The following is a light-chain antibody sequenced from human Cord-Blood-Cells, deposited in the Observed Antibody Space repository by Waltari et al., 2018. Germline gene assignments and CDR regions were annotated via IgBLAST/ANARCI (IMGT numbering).Light chain of an antibody. CDR3: QQSYSTPFT. CDR1: QSISSY. J-gene: IGKJ3*01. CDR2: AAS. Sequence: GDRVTITCRASQSISSYLNWYQQKPGKAPKLLIYAASSLQSGVPSRFSGSGSGTDFTLTISSLQPEDFATYYCQQSYSTPFTFGPGAKVDIK. V-gene: IGKV1-39*01.